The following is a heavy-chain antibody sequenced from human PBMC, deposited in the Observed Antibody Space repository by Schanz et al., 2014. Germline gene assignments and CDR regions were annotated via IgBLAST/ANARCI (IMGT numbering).Heavy chain of an antibody. CDR3: ARGYGDSPTDF. V-gene: IGHV1-69*02. CDR1: GDTFSKYN. CDR2: IIPILGIA. Sequence: QVQLVQSGPEVKKPGSSVKVSCQAFGDTFSKYNIMWVRQAPGQGLEWMGRIIPILGIATYAQKFQGRLTITADKSTSTAYMELSSLRSEDTAVYYCARGYGDSPTDFWGQGTLVTVSS. D-gene: IGHD4-17*01. J-gene: IGHJ4*02.